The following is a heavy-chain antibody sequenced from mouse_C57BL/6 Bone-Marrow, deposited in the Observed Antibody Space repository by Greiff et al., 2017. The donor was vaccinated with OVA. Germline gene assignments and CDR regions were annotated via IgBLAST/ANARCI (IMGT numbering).Heavy chain of an antibody. Sequence: EVQLQQSGAELVRPGASVKLSCTASGFNIKDDYMHWVKQRPEQGLEWIGWLDPENGDTEYASKFQGKATITADTSSNTAYLQLSSLTSEDTAVYYCTLDSSGYWFAYWGQGTLVTVSA. D-gene: IGHD3-2*02. V-gene: IGHV14-4*01. CDR3: TLDSSGYWFAY. CDR1: GFNIKDDY. J-gene: IGHJ3*01. CDR2: LDPENGDT.